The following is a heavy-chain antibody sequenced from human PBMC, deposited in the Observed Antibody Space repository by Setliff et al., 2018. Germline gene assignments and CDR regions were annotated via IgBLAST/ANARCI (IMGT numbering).Heavy chain of an antibody. CDR3: ARDITLTTVREGGMDV. CDR1: GFTFSSFW. CDR2: INQDGSGK. V-gene: IGHV3-7*01. J-gene: IGHJ6*03. D-gene: IGHD3-10*01. Sequence: GGSLRLSCAASGFTFSSFWMAWVRQSPGRGLGWVANINQDGSGKFYVDSVKGRFTIFRDNAQNSLYLQMDSLRAEDTAVYYCARDITLTTVREGGMDVWGKGTTVTVSS.